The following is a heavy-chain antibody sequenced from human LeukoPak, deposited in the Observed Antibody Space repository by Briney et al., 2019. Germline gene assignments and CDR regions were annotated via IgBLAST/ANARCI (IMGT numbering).Heavy chain of an antibody. J-gene: IGHJ5*02. D-gene: IGHD4-11*01. CDR2: INHSGST. Sequence: SETLSLTCAVYGGSFSGYYWSWVRQPPGKGLEWIGEINHSGSTNYHPSLKSPVTISVDPSKNQFSLKLSSVTAADTAVYYCARAYSNYRWFDPWGQGTLVTVSS. CDR3: ARAYSNYRWFDP. CDR1: GGSFSGYY. V-gene: IGHV4-34*01.